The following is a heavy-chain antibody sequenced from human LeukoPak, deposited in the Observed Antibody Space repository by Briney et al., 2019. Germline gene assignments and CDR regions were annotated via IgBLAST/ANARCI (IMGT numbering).Heavy chain of an antibody. CDR2: ISYDGINK. CDR1: GFTFSSYG. J-gene: IGHJ5*02. CDR3: AKENWFDP. V-gene: IGHV3-30*18. Sequence: GGSLRLSCAASGFTFSSYGMHWVRQAPGKGLEWVAVISYDGINKYYADSVKGRFTISRDNSKNTLYLQMNSLRADDTAVYYCAKENWFDPWGQGTLVTVSS.